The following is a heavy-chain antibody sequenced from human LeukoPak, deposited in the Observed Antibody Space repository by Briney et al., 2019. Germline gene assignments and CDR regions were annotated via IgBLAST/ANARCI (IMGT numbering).Heavy chain of an antibody. V-gene: IGHV3-23*01. CDR1: GFTFSNYA. CDR3: AKRPYGSGSYYNDY. J-gene: IGHJ4*02. CDR2: ISGSGDDT. D-gene: IGHD3-10*01. Sequence: PGGSLRLSCAASGFTFSNYAMNCVRQAPGKGLEWVSAISGSGDDTYYPDSVKGRFTISRDNSKNMLYLQMNSLRAEDTAVYYCAKRPYGSGSYYNDYWGQGTLVTVSS.